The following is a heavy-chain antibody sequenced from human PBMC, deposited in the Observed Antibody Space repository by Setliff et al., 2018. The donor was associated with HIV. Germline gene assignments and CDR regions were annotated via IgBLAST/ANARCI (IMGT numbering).Heavy chain of an antibody. CDR1: NYTFTNYA. J-gene: IGHJ4*02. CDR2: ISAYDGDT. CDR3: ARVGLSAVPFPTVY. V-gene: IGHV1-18*01. Sequence: GASVKVSCKASNYTFTNYAITWVRQAPGQRPEWMGWISAYDGDTKYAQKFHNRLSMTADTSTTTAYMDLRGLTSDDTGVYYRARVGLSAVPFPTVYWGQGTLVTVSS. D-gene: IGHD4-4*01.